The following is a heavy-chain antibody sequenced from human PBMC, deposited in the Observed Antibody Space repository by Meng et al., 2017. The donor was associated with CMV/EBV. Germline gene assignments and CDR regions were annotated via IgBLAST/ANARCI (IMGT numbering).Heavy chain of an antibody. CDR2: INNDGNTV. CDR1: GFTFRDYW. CDR3: ARELLPAAILGLSAYYYYYYGMDV. J-gene: IGHJ6*02. V-gene: IGHV3-74*01. D-gene: IGHD2-2*01. Sequence: GGSLRLSCAASGFTFRDYWMHWVRQSPGKGLVWVSRINNDGNTVDYADSVKGRFTISRDNTKNTLYLQMNSLRAEDTAVYYCARELLPAAILGLSAYYYYYYGMDVWGQGTTVTVSS.